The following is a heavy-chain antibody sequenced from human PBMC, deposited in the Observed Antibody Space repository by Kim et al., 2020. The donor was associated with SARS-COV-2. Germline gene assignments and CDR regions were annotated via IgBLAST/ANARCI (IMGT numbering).Heavy chain of an antibody. CDR3: AVRIDWFGELFDPPDY. V-gene: IGHV1-3*01. CDR2: INAGNGNT. Sequence: ASVKVSCKASGYTFTSYAMHWVRQAPGQRLEWMGWINAGNGNTKYSQKFQGRVTITRDTSASTAYMELSSLRSEDTAVYYCAVRIDWFGELFDPPDYWGQGTLVTVSS. D-gene: IGHD3-10*01. CDR1: GYTFTSYA. J-gene: IGHJ4*02.